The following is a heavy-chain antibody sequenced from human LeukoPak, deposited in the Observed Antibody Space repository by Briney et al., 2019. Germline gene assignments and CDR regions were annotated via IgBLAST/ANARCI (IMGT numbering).Heavy chain of an antibody. CDR3: ARSGGSTYYDFWSGYAIEGVYWFDP. V-gene: IGHV1-8*01. Sequence: ASVKVSCKASGYTFTSYDINWVRQATGQGLEWMGWMNPNSGNTGYAQKFQGRVTMTRNTSISTAYMELSSLRSEDTAVYYCARSGGSTYYDFWSGYAIEGVYWFDPWGQGTLVTVSS. CDR2: MNPNSGNT. D-gene: IGHD3-3*01. J-gene: IGHJ5*02. CDR1: GYTFTSYD.